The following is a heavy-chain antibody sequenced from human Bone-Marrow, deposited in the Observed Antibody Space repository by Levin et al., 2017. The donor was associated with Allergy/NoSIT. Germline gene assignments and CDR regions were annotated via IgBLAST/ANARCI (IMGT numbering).Heavy chain of an antibody. CDR2: MFAGGAA. CDR3: ARDETFNSWHTGWFDP. V-gene: IGHV4-61*02. J-gene: IGHJ5*02. D-gene: IGHD6-13*01. Sequence: SQTLSLTCTVSGDSINNTNHYWSWIRQPAGKGLEWIGRMFAGGAATYNRSLRSRVTISIDTSKNQFSLTLTSVTAADTDVYYYARDETFNSWHTGWFDPWGQGTLVTVSS. CDR1: GDSINNTNHY.